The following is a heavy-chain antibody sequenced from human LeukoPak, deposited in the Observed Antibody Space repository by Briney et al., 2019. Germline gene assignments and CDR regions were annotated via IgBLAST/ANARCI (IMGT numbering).Heavy chain of an antibody. CDR2: IYYSGST. Sequence: PSETLSLTCAVSGGSISSSSYYWGWIRQPPGKGLEWIGSIYYSGSTYYNPSLKSRVTISVDTSKNQFSLKLSSVTAADTAVYYCARHSGDGSGNYNWFDPWGQGTLVTVSS. CDR3: ARHSGDGSGNYNWFDP. J-gene: IGHJ5*02. CDR1: GGSISSSSYY. V-gene: IGHV4-39*01. D-gene: IGHD3-10*01.